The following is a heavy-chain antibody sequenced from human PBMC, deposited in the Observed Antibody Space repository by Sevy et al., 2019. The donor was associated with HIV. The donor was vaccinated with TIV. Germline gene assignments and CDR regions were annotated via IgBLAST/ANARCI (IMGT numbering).Heavy chain of an antibody. D-gene: IGHD1-26*01. CDR2: IKSKTDGGTR. CDR3: AAGVGSSDFDY. V-gene: IGHV3-15*01. Sequence: GGSLRLSCAASGFSFRNAWMSWVRQAPGKGLEWVGRIKSKTDGGTRDFAAPARGRFIISRDDSKNMLYLQMSSLKIEDTARYCCAAGVGSSDFDYWGRGILVTVSS. CDR1: GFSFRNAW. J-gene: IGHJ4*02.